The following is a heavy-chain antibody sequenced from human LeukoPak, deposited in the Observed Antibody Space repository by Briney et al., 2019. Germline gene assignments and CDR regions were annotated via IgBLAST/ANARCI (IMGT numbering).Heavy chain of an antibody. CDR1: GFSISSGYY. D-gene: IGHD6-13*01. V-gene: IGHV4-38-2*02. CDR3: ARDPTYSSSWDP. Sequence: PSETLSLTCTVSGFSISSGYYWGWIRQPPGKGLEWIGSIYYSGSTYYNPSLKSRVTISVDTSKNQFSLKLSSVTAADTAVYYCARDPTYSSSWDPWGQGTLVTVSS. J-gene: IGHJ5*02. CDR2: IYYSGST.